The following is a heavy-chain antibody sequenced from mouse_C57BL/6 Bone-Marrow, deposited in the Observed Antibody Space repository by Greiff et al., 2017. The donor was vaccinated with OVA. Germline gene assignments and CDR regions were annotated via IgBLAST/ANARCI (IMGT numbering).Heavy chain of an antibody. V-gene: IGHV1-19*01. Sequence: VQLKQSGPVLVKPGASVKMSCKASGYTFTDYYMNWVKQSHGKSLEWIGVINPYNGGTSYNQKFKGKATLTVDKSSSTAYMELNSLTSEDSAVYYCARSNWDEAMDYWGQGTSVTVSS. CDR1: GYTFTDYY. CDR3: ARSNWDEAMDY. D-gene: IGHD4-1*01. CDR2: INPYNGGT. J-gene: IGHJ4*01.